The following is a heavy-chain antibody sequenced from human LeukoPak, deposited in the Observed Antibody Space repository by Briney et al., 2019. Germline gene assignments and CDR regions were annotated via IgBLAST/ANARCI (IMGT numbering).Heavy chain of an antibody. CDR2: ISAYNGNT. CDR3: ARGGYSYYGGFFDY. V-gene: IGHV1-18*01. J-gene: IGHJ4*02. D-gene: IGHD5-18*01. CDR1: GCTFTSYG. Sequence: RASVKVSCKASGCTFTSYGTSWVRQAPGQGLEWMGWISAYNGNTNYAQKLQGRVTMTTDTSTSTAYMELRSLRSDDTAVYYCARGGYSYYGGFFDYWGQGTLVTVSS.